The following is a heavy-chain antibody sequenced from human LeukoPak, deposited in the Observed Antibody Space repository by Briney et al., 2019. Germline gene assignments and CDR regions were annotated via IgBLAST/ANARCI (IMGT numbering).Heavy chain of an antibody. CDR2: IYYSGGT. Sequence: PSETLSLLCTASGGSISSSSYYWGWIRQPPGKGLEWIGSIYYSGGTYYNPSLKSRVTISVDTSKNQFSLKLSSVTAADTAVYYCARHFDYSNYYYYYMEDCGNGTTVTVSS. CDR3: ARHFDYSNYYYYYMED. J-gene: IGHJ6*03. V-gene: IGHV4-39*01. CDR1: GGSISSSSYY. D-gene: IGHD4-11*01.